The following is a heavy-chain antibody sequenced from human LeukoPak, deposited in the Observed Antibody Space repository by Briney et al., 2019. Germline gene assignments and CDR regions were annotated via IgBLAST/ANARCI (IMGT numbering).Heavy chain of an antibody. Sequence: NSGGSLRLSCAASGFTFSTYNMNWVRQAPGKGLEWVSSISSSSNYIYYADSVKGRFTISRDNAKNSLYLQMNSLRVEDTDVYYCARDVGASAPDAFDIWGQGTMVTVSS. D-gene: IGHD1-26*01. CDR1: GFTFSTYN. CDR3: ARDVGASAPDAFDI. CDR2: ISSSSNYI. J-gene: IGHJ3*02. V-gene: IGHV3-21*01.